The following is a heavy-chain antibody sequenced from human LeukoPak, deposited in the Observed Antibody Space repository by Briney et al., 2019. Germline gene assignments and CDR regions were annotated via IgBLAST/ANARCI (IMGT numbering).Heavy chain of an antibody. J-gene: IGHJ5*02. Sequence: SETLSLTCTVSGGSISSYYWSWIRQPPGKGLEWIGYIYYSGSTNYNPSLKSRVTISVDTSKNQFSLKLSSVTAADTAVYYCARHSTVTTVRAYWFDPWGQGTQVTVSS. D-gene: IGHD4-17*01. V-gene: IGHV4-59*08. CDR2: IYYSGST. CDR3: ARHSTVTTVRAYWFDP. CDR1: GGSISSYY.